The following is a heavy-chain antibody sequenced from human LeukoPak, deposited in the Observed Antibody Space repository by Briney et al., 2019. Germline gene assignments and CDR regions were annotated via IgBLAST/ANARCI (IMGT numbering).Heavy chain of an antibody. V-gene: IGHV3-23*01. D-gene: IGHD5-18*01. Sequence: GGSLRLSCAASRFTFSNYAMTWVRQAPGKGLEWVSAISAIGVSTYYADSVKGRFTISRDNSKNTMYLQMNSLRAEDTAVYYCAKDLGGYTYGYQLAGYFDYWGQGTLVTVSS. CDR3: AKDLGGYTYGYQLAGYFDY. CDR1: RFTFSNYA. CDR2: ISAIGVST. J-gene: IGHJ4*02.